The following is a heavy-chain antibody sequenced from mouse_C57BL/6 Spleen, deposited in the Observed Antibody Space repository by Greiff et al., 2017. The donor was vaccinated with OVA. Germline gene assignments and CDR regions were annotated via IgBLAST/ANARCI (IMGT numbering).Heavy chain of an antibody. Sequence: QVQLQQPGAELVKPGASVKLSCKASGYTFTSYWMHWVKQRPGQGLEWIGMIHPNSGSTNYNEKFKSKATLTVDKSSSTAYMQLSSLTSEDSAVYYCARELDYYGSKDAMDYWGQGTSVTVSS. V-gene: IGHV1-64*01. CDR3: ARELDYYGSKDAMDY. J-gene: IGHJ4*01. CDR1: GYTFTSYW. CDR2: IHPNSGST. D-gene: IGHD1-1*01.